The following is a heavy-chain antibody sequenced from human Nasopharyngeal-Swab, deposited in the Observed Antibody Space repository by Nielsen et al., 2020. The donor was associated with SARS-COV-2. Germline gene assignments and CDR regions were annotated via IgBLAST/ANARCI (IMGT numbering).Heavy chain of an antibody. CDR2: IKSKTDGGTT. D-gene: IGHD3-3*01. J-gene: IGHJ4*02. Sequence: GESLKISCAASGFTFSNAWLSWVRQAPGKGQEWVGCIKSKTDGGTTDYAAPMKGRFTISRDDSKNTLYLQMNSLKTEDTAVYYCTTALEYYDFLSGSHMDFDYWGQGTLVTVSS. CDR3: TTALEYYDFLSGSHMDFDY. V-gene: IGHV3-15*01. CDR1: GFTFSNAW.